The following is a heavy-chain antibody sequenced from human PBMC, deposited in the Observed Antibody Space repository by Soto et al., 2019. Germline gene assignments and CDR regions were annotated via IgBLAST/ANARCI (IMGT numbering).Heavy chain of an antibody. CDR1: GYTFSTYG. V-gene: IGHV1-2*02. D-gene: IGHD6-6*01. CDR2: VKPKSGGT. CDR3: ARGPYSSSSRGVGTYYYYGMDV. Sequence: ASVKVSCKVFGYTFSTYGLSWVRQAPGQGLEWMGWVKPKSGGTNYAQKFQGRVTMTMDTSISTVYMELSRLRSDDTAIYYCARGPYSSSSRGVGTYYYYGMDVWGQGTTVTVSS. J-gene: IGHJ6*02.